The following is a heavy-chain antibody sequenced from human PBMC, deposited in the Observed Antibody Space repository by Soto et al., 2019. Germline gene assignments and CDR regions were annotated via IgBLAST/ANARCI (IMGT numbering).Heavy chain of an antibody. J-gene: IGHJ6*02. CDR3: AREYYYGSGSYYKGYGMDV. V-gene: IGHV3-74*01. Sequence: GGSLRLSCAASGFTFSSYWMHWVRQAPGKGLVWVSRINSDGSSTSYADSVKGRFTISRDNAKNTLYLQMNSLRAEDTAVYYCAREYYYGSGSYYKGYGMDVWGQGTTVTVSS. D-gene: IGHD3-10*01. CDR1: GFTFSSYW. CDR2: INSDGSST.